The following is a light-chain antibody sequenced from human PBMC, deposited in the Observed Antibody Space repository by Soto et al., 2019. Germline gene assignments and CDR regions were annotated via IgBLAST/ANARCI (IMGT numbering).Light chain of an antibody. CDR1: QSISSW. Sequence: MTQSPSTLSASVGDRVTITCRASQSISSWLAWYQQKPGQAPRLLIYGASTRATGIPARFSGSGSGTEFTLTISSLQSEDFAVYYCQQYNNWPFTFGQGTRLEI. J-gene: IGKJ5*01. V-gene: IGKV3-15*01. CDR3: QQYNNWPFT. CDR2: GAS.